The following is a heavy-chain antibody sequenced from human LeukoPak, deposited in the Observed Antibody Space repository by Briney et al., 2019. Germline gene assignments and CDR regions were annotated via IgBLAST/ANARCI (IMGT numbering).Heavy chain of an antibody. Sequence: PGGSLRLSCAASGFTFGSFTMSWVRQAPGRSLEWVSAIRGTDTNTYYADSVKGRFTISRDNAKNSLFLQMNGLRDEDTALYYCAREYVSGNWFDPWGQGTLVTVSS. CDR2: IRGTDTNT. CDR1: GFTFGSFT. D-gene: IGHD1-1*01. CDR3: AREYVSGNWFDP. J-gene: IGHJ5*02. V-gene: IGHV3-21*01.